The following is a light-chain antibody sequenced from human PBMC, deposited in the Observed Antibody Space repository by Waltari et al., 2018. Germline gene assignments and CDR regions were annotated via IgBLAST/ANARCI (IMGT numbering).Light chain of an antibody. CDR3: QQFYGPPYT. Sequence: DIVMTQSPDSLAVSLGERATINCKYSQRPFNRSNHKNYLAWYQKKPGQPPKLLIFWASTRESGVPDRFSASASGTDFTLTISSLQGEDVAVYYCQQFYGPPYTFGQGTKLEIK. CDR2: WAS. V-gene: IGKV4-1*01. J-gene: IGKJ2*01. CDR1: QRPFNRSNHKNY.